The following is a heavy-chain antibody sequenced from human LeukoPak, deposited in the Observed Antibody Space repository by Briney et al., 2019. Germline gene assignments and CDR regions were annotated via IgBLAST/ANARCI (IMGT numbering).Heavy chain of an antibody. CDR1: ALTFNNYG. CDR2: TSYHGSNE. D-gene: IGHD2-15*01. Sequence: RSLRPSCAAHALTFNNYGMHRVSQAPGKEPEGEAVTSYHGSNEYYADSLKGRFTISRDNSKNTLYQKMNSLRADDTALYYCAKPSPYCSGGSCYHFDYWGQGTLVTVSS. V-gene: IGHV3-30*18. J-gene: IGHJ4*02. CDR3: AKPSPYCSGGSCYHFDY.